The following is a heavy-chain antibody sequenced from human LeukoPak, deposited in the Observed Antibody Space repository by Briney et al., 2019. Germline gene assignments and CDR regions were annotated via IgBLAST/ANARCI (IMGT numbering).Heavy chain of an antibody. CDR3: AKSNGYGLVDI. J-gene: IGHJ3*02. CDR2: IFYSGST. Sequence: SETLSLTCTVSGGSISNYYWSWIRQPPGKGLEWIGNIFYSGSTYYSPSLRSRVTISLDTSRNQFSLKLNSVTAADTAVYYCAKSNGYGLVDIWGQGTMVTVSS. CDR1: GGSISNYY. V-gene: IGHV4-59*12. D-gene: IGHD3-10*01.